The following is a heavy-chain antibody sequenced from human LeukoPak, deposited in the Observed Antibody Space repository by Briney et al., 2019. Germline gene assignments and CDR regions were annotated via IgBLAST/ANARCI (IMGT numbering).Heavy chain of an antibody. Sequence: ASVKVSCKASGYTFTGYYMHWVRQAPGQGLEWMGWINPNSGGTNYAQKFQGRVTMTRDTSISTAYMELSRLRSDDTAVYYCARPFYCSSTSCGNWFDPWGQGTLVTVSS. J-gene: IGHJ5*02. V-gene: IGHV1-2*02. CDR2: INPNSGGT. D-gene: IGHD2-2*01. CDR3: ARPFYCSSTSCGNWFDP. CDR1: GYTFTGYY.